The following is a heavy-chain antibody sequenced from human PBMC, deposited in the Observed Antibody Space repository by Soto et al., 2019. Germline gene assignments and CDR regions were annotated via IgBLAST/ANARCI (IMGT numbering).Heavy chain of an antibody. CDR3: AKGSTAMTYFDY. V-gene: IGHV3-30*18. CDR2: ISYDGSNK. Sequence: QEQLVESGGGVVQPGRSLRLSCAASGFTFSSYGMHWVRQAPGKGLEWVAVISYDGSNKYYVDSVKGRFTISRDNSKNTLYLQMTSLRAEDTAVYYCAKGSTAMTYFDYWGQGTLVTVSS. CDR1: GFTFSSYG. D-gene: IGHD5-18*01. J-gene: IGHJ4*02.